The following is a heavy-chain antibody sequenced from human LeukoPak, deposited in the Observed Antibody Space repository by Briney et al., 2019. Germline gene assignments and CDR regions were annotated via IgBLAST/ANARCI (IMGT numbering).Heavy chain of an antibody. Sequence: PSETLSLTCTVSGGSIGHYYWSWIRQPPGKGLEWIGYIYYSGSTNYNPSLKSRVTISVDTSKYQFSLKLSSVTAADTAVYYCARGSGWNTDFDYWGQGTLVTVSS. V-gene: IGHV4-59*01. CDR2: IYYSGST. CDR3: ARGSGWNTDFDY. CDR1: GGSIGHYY. J-gene: IGHJ4*02. D-gene: IGHD6-19*01.